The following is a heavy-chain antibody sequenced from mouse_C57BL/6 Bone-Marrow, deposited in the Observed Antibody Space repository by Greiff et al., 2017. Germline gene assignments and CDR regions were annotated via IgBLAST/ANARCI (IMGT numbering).Heavy chain of an antibody. CDR1: GYTFTSYD. J-gene: IGHJ1*03. CDR2: IYPRDGST. CDR3: ARDYGSSYWYFDV. D-gene: IGHD1-1*01. V-gene: IGHV1-85*01. Sequence: VQLQQSGPELVKPGASVKLSCKASGYTFTSYDINWVQQRPGQGLEWIGWIYPRDGSTKYNEKFKGKATLTVDTSSSTAYMELHSLTSEDSAVDFCARDYGSSYWYFDVWGTGTTVTVSS.